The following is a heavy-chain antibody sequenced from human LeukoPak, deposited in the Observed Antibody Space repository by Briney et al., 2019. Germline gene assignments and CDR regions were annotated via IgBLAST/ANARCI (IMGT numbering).Heavy chain of an antibody. CDR3: ARVDIWVAGTACYVY. D-gene: IGHD6-19*01. J-gene: IGHJ4*02. CDR1: GFTFSSYG. CDR2: IWYDGSNK. V-gene: IGHV3-33*01. Sequence: PGRSLRLSCAASGFTFSSYGMHWVRQAPGKGLEWVAVIWYDGSNKYYADSVKGRFTISRDNSKNTLYLQMNSLRAEDTAVYYCARVDIWVAGTACYVYWGEGTLVTVSS.